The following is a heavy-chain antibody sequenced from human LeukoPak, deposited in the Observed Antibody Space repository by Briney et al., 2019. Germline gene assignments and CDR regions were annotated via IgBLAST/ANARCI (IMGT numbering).Heavy chain of an antibody. J-gene: IGHJ4*02. V-gene: IGHV3-7*01. CDR2: IKQDGSEK. D-gene: IGHD3-22*01. CDR1: GFTFSSYW. Sequence: GGSLRLSCAASGFTFSSYWMSWVRQAPGKGLEWVANIKQDGSEKYYVDSVKGRVTISRDNAKNSLYLQMNSLRAEDTAVYYCARVDYYDSSGYHFDYWGQGTLVTASS. CDR3: ARVDYYDSSGYHFDY.